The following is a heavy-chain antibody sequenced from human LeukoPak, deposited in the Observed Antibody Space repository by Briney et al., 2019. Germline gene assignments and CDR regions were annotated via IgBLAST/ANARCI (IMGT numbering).Heavy chain of an antibody. CDR2: IYSGGST. J-gene: IGHJ4*02. V-gene: IGHV3-53*01. D-gene: IGHD3-22*01. CDR1: GFTFSSYS. CDR3: ARDPTYYYDSSGYPNSPPREI. Sequence: LPGGSLRLSCAASGFTFSSYSMSWVRQAPGKGLEWVSVIYSGGSTYYADSVKGRFTISRDNSKNTLYLQMNSLRAEDTAVYYCARDPTYYYDSSGYPNSPPREIWGQGTLVTVSS.